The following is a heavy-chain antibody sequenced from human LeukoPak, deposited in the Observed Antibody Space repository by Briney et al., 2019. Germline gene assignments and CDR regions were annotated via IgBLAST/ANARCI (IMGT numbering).Heavy chain of an antibody. CDR2: IYHSGST. J-gene: IGHJ5*02. V-gene: IGHV4-59*01. CDR1: GGSISSYY. D-gene: IGHD6-13*01. Sequence: PSETLSLTCSVSGGSISSYYWSWIRQPPGKGLEWIGYIYHSGSTNYNPSLKSRVTISVDTSKNQFSLKLSSVTAADTAVYYCAVSAAGPFDPWGQGTLVTVSS. CDR3: AVSAAGPFDP.